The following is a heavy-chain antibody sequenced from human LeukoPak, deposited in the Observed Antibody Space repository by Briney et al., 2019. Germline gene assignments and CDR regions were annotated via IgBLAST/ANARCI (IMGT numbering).Heavy chain of an antibody. CDR1: GFTFSSYA. CDR2: ISYDGSNK. CDR3: AKEFRRYFDY. Sequence: SLRLSCAASGFTFSSYAMHWVRQAPCKGLEWVAVISYDGSNKYYADSVKGRFNIARENYKNTLFLQMNSVRGEDTAVYYCAKEFRRYFDYWGQGNLVTVST. J-gene: IGHJ4*02. V-gene: IGHV3-30*04.